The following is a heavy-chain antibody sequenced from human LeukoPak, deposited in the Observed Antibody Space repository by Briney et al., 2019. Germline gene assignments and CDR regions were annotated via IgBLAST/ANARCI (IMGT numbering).Heavy chain of an antibody. V-gene: IGHV1-18*01. J-gene: IGHJ6*03. CDR3: ARVSPPYSSSSYYYYYYMDV. Sequence: GASVKVSCKASGYTFTSYGISWVRQAPGQGLEWMGWISAYNGNTNYAQKLQGRVTMTTDTSTSTAYMELRSLRSDDTAVYYCARVSPPYSSSSYYYYYYMDVWGKGTTVTVSS. CDR1: GYTFTSYG. D-gene: IGHD6-6*01. CDR2: ISAYNGNT.